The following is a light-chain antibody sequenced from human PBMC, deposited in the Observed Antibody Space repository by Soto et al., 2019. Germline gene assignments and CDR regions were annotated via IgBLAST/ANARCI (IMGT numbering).Light chain of an antibody. CDR3: QQYNNWPYT. Sequence: EIVMTQSTATLSVSPGGSATLSCRASQHVSSNFAWYRQKPGQAPTLLIYRASTKATDIPARFSGSGSGTEITLTISSLQSEDFAVYYGQQYNNWPYTFGQGTKLESK. J-gene: IGKJ2*01. CDR2: RAS. V-gene: IGKV3-15*01. CDR1: QHVSSN.